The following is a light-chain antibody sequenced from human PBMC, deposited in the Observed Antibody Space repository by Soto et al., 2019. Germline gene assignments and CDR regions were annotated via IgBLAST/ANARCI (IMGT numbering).Light chain of an antibody. CDR1: SSDVGGYNY. CDR3: SSYTSSSTVI. CDR2: DVS. V-gene: IGLV2-14*01. Sequence: QSALTQPASVSGSPGQSITIACTGASSDVGGYNYVSWYQQHPGKAPKLMIYDVSNRPSGFSNRFSGSKSGNTASLTISGLQAEDEADYYCSSYTSSSTVIFGGRTKVTVL. J-gene: IGLJ2*01.